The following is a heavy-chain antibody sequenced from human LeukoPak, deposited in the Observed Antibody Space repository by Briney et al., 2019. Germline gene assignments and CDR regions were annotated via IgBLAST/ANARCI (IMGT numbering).Heavy chain of an antibody. Sequence: SETLSLTCTVSGGSISSSSYYWGWIRQPPGKGLEWIGSIYCSGRTYSNPSLKSRVSISVDTSKNQFSLKLSSVTAADTAVYYCASGPGIFGVVITTFFDYWGQGTLVTVSS. J-gene: IGHJ4*02. CDR1: GGSISSSSYY. CDR2: IYCSGRT. CDR3: ASGPGIFGVVITTFFDY. V-gene: IGHV4-39*01. D-gene: IGHD3-3*01.